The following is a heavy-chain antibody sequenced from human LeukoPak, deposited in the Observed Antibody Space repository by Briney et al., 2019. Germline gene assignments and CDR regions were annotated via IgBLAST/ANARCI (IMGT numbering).Heavy chain of an antibody. Sequence: PSETLSLTCTVSGGSISSYYWSWIRQPPGKGLEWIGYIYYSGSTNYNPSLKSRVTISVDTSKNQFSLKLSSVTAADTAVYYCARHISVGAKTWFAFDIWGQGTMVTVSS. D-gene: IGHD1-26*01. V-gene: IGHV4-59*08. CDR3: ARHISVGAKTWFAFDI. CDR1: GGSISSYY. J-gene: IGHJ3*02. CDR2: IYYSGST.